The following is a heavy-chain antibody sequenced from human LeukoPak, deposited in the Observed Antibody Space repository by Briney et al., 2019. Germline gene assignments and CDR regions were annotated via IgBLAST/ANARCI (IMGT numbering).Heavy chain of an antibody. J-gene: IGHJ6*02. Sequence: PSETLSLTCAVYGGSFSGYYWSWIRQPPGKGLEWIGEINHSGSTNYNPSLKSRVTISVDTSKNQFSLKLSSVTAADTAVYYCARGQGDDFWSGYYLDYYYYGMDVWGQGTTVTVPS. CDR2: INHSGST. D-gene: IGHD3-3*01. CDR3: ARGQGDDFWSGYYLDYYYYGMDV. V-gene: IGHV4-34*01. CDR1: GGSFSGYY.